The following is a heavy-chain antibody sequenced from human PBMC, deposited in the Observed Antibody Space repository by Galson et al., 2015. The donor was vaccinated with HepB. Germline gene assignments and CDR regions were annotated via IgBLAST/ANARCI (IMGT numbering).Heavy chain of an antibody. D-gene: IGHD3-22*01. CDR1: GFTFTNYA. CDR2: ISYDGSNE. J-gene: IGHJ4*02. CDR3: ARDPIGPRISMMAATISYLDY. Sequence: SLRLSCAASGFTFTNYAMHWVRQAPGKGLEWVSVISYDGSNEYYADSVKGRFTVSRDNSKNTLHLQMNSLRAEDTAVYHCARDPIGPRISMMAATISYLDYWGQGTLVTVSS. V-gene: IGHV3-30*04.